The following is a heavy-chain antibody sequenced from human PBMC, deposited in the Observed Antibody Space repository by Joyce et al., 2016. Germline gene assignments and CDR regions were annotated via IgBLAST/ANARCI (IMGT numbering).Heavy chain of an antibody. CDR2: IKTDGSSA. CDR3: ARGHLTGYCRDY. D-gene: IGHD3-9*01. V-gene: IGHV3-74*01. J-gene: IGHJ4*02. CDR1: GVTFSNYW. Sequence: EVLLVESGGGLVQPGGSLRLSCEASGVTFSNYWMHWVRQAPGKGRGWVSRIKTDGSSANYADPVKGRFTISRDNAKNTLYLQMNSLRVEDTAVYYCARGHLTGYCRDYWGQGTLVTVSS.